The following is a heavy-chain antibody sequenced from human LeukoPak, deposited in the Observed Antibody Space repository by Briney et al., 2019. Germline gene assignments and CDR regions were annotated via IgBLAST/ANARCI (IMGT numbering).Heavy chain of an antibody. Sequence: ASVKVSCKASGYTFTSYGISWVRQAPGQGLEWMGWISAYNGNTNYAQKLQGRVTLTTDTSTSTAYMELRSLRSDDTAVYYCARGGIDGYSHAYERVYNWFDPWGQGTLVTVSS. J-gene: IGHJ5*02. D-gene: IGHD5-18*01. CDR1: GYTFTSYG. V-gene: IGHV1-18*01. CDR3: ARGGIDGYSHAYERVYNWFDP. CDR2: ISAYNGNT.